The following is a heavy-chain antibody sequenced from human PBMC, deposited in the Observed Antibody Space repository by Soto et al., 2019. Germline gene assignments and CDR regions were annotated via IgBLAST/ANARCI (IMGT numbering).Heavy chain of an antibody. Sequence: ASVKVSCKASGYTFTSYDISWVRQATGQGLEWMGWMNPNSGNTGYAQKFQGRVTMTRNTSISTAYMELSSLRSEDTAVYYCARGAYCGGDCYRKYYYYYYGMDVWGQGTTVTVSS. D-gene: IGHD2-21*02. CDR2: MNPNSGNT. J-gene: IGHJ6*02. V-gene: IGHV1-8*01. CDR1: GYTFTSYD. CDR3: ARGAYCGGDCYRKYYYYYYGMDV.